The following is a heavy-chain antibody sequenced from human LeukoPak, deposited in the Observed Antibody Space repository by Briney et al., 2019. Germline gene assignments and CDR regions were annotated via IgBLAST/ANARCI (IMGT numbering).Heavy chain of an antibody. D-gene: IGHD3-22*01. J-gene: IGHJ4*02. CDR3: AKAPWETYYYDSSGYYPRPHFDY. CDR1: GFTFSSYA. CDR2: ISGSGGST. V-gene: IGHV3-23*01. Sequence: GGSLSLSCAASGFTFSSYAMSWVRQAPGTGLEWVSAISGSGGSTYYADSVKGRFTISRDNSKNTLYLQMNSLRAEDTAVYYCAKAPWETYYYDSSGYYPRPHFDYWGQGTLVTVSS.